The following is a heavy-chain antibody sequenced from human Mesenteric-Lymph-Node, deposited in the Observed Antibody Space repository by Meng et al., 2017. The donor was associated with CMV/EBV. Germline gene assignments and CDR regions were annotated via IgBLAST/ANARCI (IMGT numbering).Heavy chain of an antibody. D-gene: IGHD7-27*01. CDR2: ISPNSGNT. CDR1: GYTFTNFD. V-gene: IGHV1-8*01. CDR3: AREGGAGDTNWFDP. J-gene: IGHJ5*02. Sequence: ASVKVSCKASGYTFTNFDINWVRQTPGQGLEWMGWISPNSGNTVYAPNFEGRITITRDTSTSTVYMELTSLTSDDTAVFYCAREGGAGDTNWFDPWGPGT.